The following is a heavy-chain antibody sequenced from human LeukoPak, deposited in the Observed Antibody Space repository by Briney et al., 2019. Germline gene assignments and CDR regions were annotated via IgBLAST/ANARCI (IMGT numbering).Heavy chain of an antibody. CDR1: GYTFTGYY. CDR2: INPNSGGT. Sequence: GASVKVSCKASGYTFTGYYMHWVRQAPGQGLEWMGWINPNSGGTNYAQKFQGWVTMTRDTSISTAYMELRSLRSDDTAVYYCARNLDIVVVVATTGDWAFDIWGQGTMVTVSS. CDR3: ARNLDIVVVVATTGDWAFDI. J-gene: IGHJ3*02. D-gene: IGHD2-15*01. V-gene: IGHV1-2*04.